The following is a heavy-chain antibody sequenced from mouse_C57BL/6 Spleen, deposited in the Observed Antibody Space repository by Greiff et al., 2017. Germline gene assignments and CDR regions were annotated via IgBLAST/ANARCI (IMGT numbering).Heavy chain of an antibody. CDR2: ISGGGGNT. CDR1: GFTFSSYT. CDR3: ARQGDGNYPPWFAY. Sequence: EVKLVESGGGLVKPGGSLKLSCAASGFTFSSYTMSWVRQTPEKRLAWVATISGGGGNTYYPDSVKGRFTISRDNAKNTLYLQMSSLRSEDTALYYCARQGDGNYPPWFAYWGQGTLVTVSA. V-gene: IGHV5-9*01. D-gene: IGHD2-1*01. J-gene: IGHJ3*01.